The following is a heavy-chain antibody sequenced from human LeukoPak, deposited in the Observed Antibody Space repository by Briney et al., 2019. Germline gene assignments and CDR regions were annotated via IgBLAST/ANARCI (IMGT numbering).Heavy chain of an antibody. D-gene: IGHD3-22*01. CDR3: VRNFDSYNAFDI. Sequence: PSQTLSLTCTVSGGSFRIAGSYWSCIRQHAGKGLEWTGYIYYNGNTYYNPSLKSRLTISGDTSETQFSLRLSSVPAAATSSTYRVRNFDSYNAFDIWGQGKMVTVSS. V-gene: IGHV4-31*03. CDR1: GGSFRIAGSY. J-gene: IGHJ3*02. CDR2: IYYNGNT.